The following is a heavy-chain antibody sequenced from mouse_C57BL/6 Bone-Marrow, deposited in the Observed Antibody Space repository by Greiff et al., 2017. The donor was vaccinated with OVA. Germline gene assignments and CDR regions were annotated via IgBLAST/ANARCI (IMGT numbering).Heavy chain of an antibody. V-gene: IGHV1-62-3*01. CDR3: TKGGSGYYAMDY. J-gene: IGHJ4*01. Sequence: QVQLQQPGAELVKPGASVKLSCKASGYTFTSYWMHWVKQRPGRGLEWIGRIAPNSGGTKYNEKFTSKATLTVDKPSSTASMQLSSLTSEDTAVYYCTKGGSGYYAMDYWGQGTSVTVAS. CDR1: GYTFTSYW. D-gene: IGHD3-2*02. CDR2: IAPNSGGT.